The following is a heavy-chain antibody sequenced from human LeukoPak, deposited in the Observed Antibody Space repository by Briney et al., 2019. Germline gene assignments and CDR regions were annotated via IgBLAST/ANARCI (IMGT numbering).Heavy chain of an antibody. CDR1: GYTLTGYY. D-gene: IGHD6-13*01. V-gene: IGHV1-2*02. J-gene: IGHJ4*02. CDR3: ARPSSSPISFDY. CDR2: INPHSGGT. Sequence: ASVKVSCKASGYTLTGYYMHWVRQAPGQGLECMGWINPHSGGTNYAQKLQGRVTMTRDTSSSTAYMDLSRLRSDDTAVYYCARPSSSPISFDYWGQGTLVTVSS.